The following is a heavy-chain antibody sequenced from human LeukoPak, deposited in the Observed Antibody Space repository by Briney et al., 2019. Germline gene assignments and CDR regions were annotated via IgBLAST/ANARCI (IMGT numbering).Heavy chain of an antibody. CDR1: GFTFSSYG. CDR2: IWYDGSNK. V-gene: IGHV3-33*06. D-gene: IGHD2-8*01. J-gene: IGHJ6*03. Sequence: GGSLRLSCAASGFTFSSYGMHWVRQAPGKGLEWVAVIWYDGSNKYYADPVKGRFTISRDNSKNTLYLQMNSLRAEDTAVYYCAKGGVGYYYYYMDVWGKGTTVTVSS. CDR3: AKGGVGYYYYYMDV.